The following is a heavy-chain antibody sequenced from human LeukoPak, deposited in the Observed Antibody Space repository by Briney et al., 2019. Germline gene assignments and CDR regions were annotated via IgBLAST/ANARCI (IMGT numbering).Heavy chain of an antibody. CDR1: GFTFGDYA. D-gene: IGHD3-22*01. V-gene: IGHV3-49*04. CDR3: TRDPYYYDSSGYYY. CDR2: IRSKAYGGTT. Sequence: PGRSLRLSCTASGFTFGDYAMSWVRRAPGKGLEWVGFIRSKAYGGTTEYAASVKGRFTISRDDSKSIAYLQMNSLKTEDTAVYYCTRDPYYYDSSGYYYWGQGTLVTVSS. J-gene: IGHJ4*02.